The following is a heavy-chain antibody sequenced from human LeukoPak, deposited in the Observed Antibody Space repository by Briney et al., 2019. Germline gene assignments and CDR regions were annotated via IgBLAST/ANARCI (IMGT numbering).Heavy chain of an antibody. Sequence: LRASVKVSCKASGYTFTSYGISWVRQAPGQGLEWMGWISAYNGNTNYAQKLRGRVTMTTDTSTSTAYMELRSLRSDDTAVYYCASGDGSSWYHYFDYWGQGTLVTVSS. CDR3: ASGDGSSWYHYFDY. CDR2: ISAYNGNT. J-gene: IGHJ4*02. D-gene: IGHD6-13*01. CDR1: GYTFTSYG. V-gene: IGHV1-18*01.